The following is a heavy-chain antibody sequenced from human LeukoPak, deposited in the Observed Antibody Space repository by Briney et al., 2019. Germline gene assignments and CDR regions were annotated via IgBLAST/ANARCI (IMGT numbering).Heavy chain of an antibody. Sequence: GGPLRLSCAASGITFSNYWMSWVRQAPGKGLEWVANLNPDGSEKNYAHSVKGRFTISRDNAKNSLSLQLNSLRAEDTAVYYCATEPGIGYAFDIWGQGRMVTVSS. CDR3: ATEPGIGYAFDI. V-gene: IGHV3-7*01. CDR1: GITFSNYW. CDR2: LNPDGSEK. J-gene: IGHJ3*02. D-gene: IGHD3-10*01.